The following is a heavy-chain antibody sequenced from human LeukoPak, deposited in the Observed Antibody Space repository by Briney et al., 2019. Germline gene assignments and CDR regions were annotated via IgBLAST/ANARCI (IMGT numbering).Heavy chain of an antibody. CDR2: IYYSGST. V-gene: IGHV4-39*01. J-gene: IGHJ4*02. CDR1: GGSISSSRYY. CDR3: ARHRSSYYYDSSGYSPYYFDY. Sequence: SETLPLTCTVSGGSISSSRYYWGCIRQPPGKGLEWIGSIYYSGSTYYKPSLKSRVTISVDTSKNHFSLKLSSVTAADTAVYYCARHRSSYYYDSSGYSPYYFDYWVQGTLVTVPS. D-gene: IGHD3-22*01.